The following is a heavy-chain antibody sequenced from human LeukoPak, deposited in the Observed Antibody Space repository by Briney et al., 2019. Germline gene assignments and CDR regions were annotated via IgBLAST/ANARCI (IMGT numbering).Heavy chain of an antibody. CDR2: ISGNGVSP. CDR1: GFTFSSYA. D-gene: IGHD4-17*01. V-gene: IGHV3-43*02. CDR3: AKGGSMTTVTNVDY. Sequence: GGSLRLSCAASGFTFSSYAMHWVRQAPGKGLEWVSLISGNGVSPYYADSVKGRFTISRDNAKNSLYLQMNSLRPEDTALYYCAKGGSMTTVTNVDYWGQGTLVTVSS. J-gene: IGHJ4*02.